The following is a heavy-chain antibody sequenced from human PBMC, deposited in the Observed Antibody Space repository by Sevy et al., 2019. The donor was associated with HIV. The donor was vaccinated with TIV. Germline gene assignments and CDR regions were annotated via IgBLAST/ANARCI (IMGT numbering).Heavy chain of an antibody. CDR1: GFTVSSNY. CDR2: IFSGGST. J-gene: IGHJ6*02. CDR3: ARGMILEGSWCGMDV. V-gene: IGHV3-53*01. Sequence: GGSLRLPCAVSGFTVSSNYMTWVRQAPGKGLEWVSVIFSGGSTYYADSVKGRFTISRDNSRNTLSLQMNSLRAEDTAVYYCARGMILEGSWCGMDVWGQGTTVTVSS. D-gene: IGHD3-3*01.